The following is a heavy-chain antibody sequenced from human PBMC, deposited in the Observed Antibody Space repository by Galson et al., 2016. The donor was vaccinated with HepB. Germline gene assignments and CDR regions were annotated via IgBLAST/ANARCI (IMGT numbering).Heavy chain of an antibody. D-gene: IGHD3-10*01. Sequence: SLRLSCAASGFTFSNFEMNWVRQAPGKGLEWLSYISSSGNTIYYADSIWGRFTISRDNAKKSLFLQMNSLIVEDTAVYYCARVSPPYYYGSGIFDFWGQGTLVTVSS. V-gene: IGHV3-48*03. CDR2: ISSSGNTI. CDR3: ARVSPPYYYGSGIFDF. J-gene: IGHJ4*02. CDR1: GFTFSNFE.